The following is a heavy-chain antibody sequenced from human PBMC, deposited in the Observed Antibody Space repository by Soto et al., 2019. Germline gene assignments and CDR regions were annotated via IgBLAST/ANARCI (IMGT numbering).Heavy chain of an antibody. CDR2: ISADGTSK. CDR1: GFTFNAYG. Sequence: QEQVVESGGGEVQPGRSLRLSCAASGFTFNAYGMHWVRQSPGKGLEWVAVISADGTSKYYADSAKGRFTISRDTSKSTMYLQMNSLRAEDTAVYFCEKDLRWHQPNYGMNVWCRGTTVTVSS. D-gene: IGHD6-13*01. CDR3: EKDLRWHQPNYGMNV. V-gene: IGHV3-30*18. J-gene: IGHJ6*02.